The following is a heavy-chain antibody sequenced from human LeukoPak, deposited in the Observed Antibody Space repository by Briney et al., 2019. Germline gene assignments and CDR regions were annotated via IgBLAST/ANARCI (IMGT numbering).Heavy chain of an antibody. Sequence: SVKVSCKASGGTFSSYAISWVRQAPGQGLEWMGGIIPIFGTANYAQKFQGRVTITADESTSTAYMELSSLRSEDTAVYYCARRKEGSGWYILGDAFDIWGQGTMVTVSS. CDR3: ARRKEGSGWYILGDAFDI. D-gene: IGHD6-19*01. CDR1: GGTFSSYA. V-gene: IGHV1-69*13. CDR2: IIPIFGTA. J-gene: IGHJ3*02.